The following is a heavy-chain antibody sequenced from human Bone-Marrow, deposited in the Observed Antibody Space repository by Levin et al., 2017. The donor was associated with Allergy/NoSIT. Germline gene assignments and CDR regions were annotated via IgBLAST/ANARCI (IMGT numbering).Heavy chain of an antibody. CDR1: GFTFNTYA. Sequence: GGSLRLSCAASGFTFNTYAMSWVRQAPGKGLEWVSGISGSCGSTNYADSVKARFTISRDNFKNTLFLQMNNLRAEDTAVYYCARRARFCSGGSCYSDDVFDIWGQGTKVIVSS. CDR2: ISGSCGST. D-gene: IGHD2-15*01. J-gene: IGHJ3*02. CDR3: ARRARFCSGGSCYSDDVFDI. V-gene: IGHV3-23*01.